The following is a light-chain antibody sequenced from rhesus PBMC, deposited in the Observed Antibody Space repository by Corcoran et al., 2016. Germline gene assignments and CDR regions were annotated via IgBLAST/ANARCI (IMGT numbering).Light chain of an antibody. CDR2: EVS. Sequence: DIVMTQTPLSLPVTPGEPASISCRSSQSLLASEDGNTYLDWYLQKPGQSPQLLIYEVSNRASCVPDRCSGRGSDTDLTLKISRVEAEDVRVYYCMQALEFPLTFGGGTKVEIK. CDR3: MQALEFPLT. V-gene: IGKV2-104*02. CDR1: QSLLASEDGNTY. J-gene: IGKJ4*01.